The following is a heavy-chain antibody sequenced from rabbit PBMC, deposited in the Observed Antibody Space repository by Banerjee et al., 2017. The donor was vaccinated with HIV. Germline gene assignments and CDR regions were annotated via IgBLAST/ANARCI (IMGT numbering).Heavy chain of an antibody. Sequence: QEQLVESGGGLVQPGGSLALTCKASGFSFSDRDVMCWVRQAPGKGLEWIACIDSGGSADTYYANWAKGRFTISKTSSTTVTLQMTSLTAADTATYFCARETSSGWGIVSFYFSLWGPGTLVTVS. V-gene: IGHV1S45*01. J-gene: IGHJ4*01. CDR2: IDSGGSADT. D-gene: IGHD4-1*01. CDR1: GFSFSDRDV. CDR3: ARETSSGWGIVSFYFSL.